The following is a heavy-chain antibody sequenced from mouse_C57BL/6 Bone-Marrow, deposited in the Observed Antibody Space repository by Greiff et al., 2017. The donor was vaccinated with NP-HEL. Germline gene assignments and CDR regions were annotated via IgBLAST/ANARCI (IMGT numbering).Heavy chain of an antibody. D-gene: IGHD2-3*01. Sequence: QVQLKQPGAELVKPGASVKLSCKASGYTFTSYWMHWVKQRPGRGLEWIGRIDPNSGGTKYNEKFKSKATLTVDKPSSTAYMQLSSLTSEDSAVYYCARRDDGYLYYFDYWGQGTTLTVSS. V-gene: IGHV1-72*01. CDR3: ARRDDGYLYYFDY. J-gene: IGHJ2*01. CDR1: GYTFTSYW. CDR2: IDPNSGGT.